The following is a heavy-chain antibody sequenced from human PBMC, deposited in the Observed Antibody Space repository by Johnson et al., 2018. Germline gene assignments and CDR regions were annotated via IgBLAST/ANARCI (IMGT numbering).Heavy chain of an antibody. CDR2: ISYDGSNE. J-gene: IGHJ6*03. V-gene: IGHV3-30*18. Sequence: QVQLQESGGGVVQPGRSLRLSCAASGFTFSNYGMHWVRQAPGKGLEWVAIISYDGSNEYYGDSVKGRFTISRDNSKDTLYLQMNSLRAEDTAVYYGAKDPWSEYSSGGVIYYSYMDVWGKGTTVTVSS. CDR1: GFTFSNYG. D-gene: IGHD6-19*01. CDR3: AKDPWSEYSSGGVIYYSYMDV.